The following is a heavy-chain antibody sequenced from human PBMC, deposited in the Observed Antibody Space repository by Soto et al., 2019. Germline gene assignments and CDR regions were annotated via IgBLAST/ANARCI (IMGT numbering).Heavy chain of an antibody. Sequence: QVQLVQSGAEVKKPGSSVKVSCKASGGTFGSYAISWVRQAPGQGLEWMGGIIPIPGTANYAQKFQGRVTIAADESTSTAYMELSSLRSEDTAVYYCARSQGSSTSLEIYYYYYYGMDDWGQGTTVTVSS. V-gene: IGHV1-69*01. CDR1: GGTFGSYA. J-gene: IGHJ6*02. D-gene: IGHD2-2*01. CDR2: IIPIPGTA. CDR3: ARSQGSSTSLEIYYYYYYGMDD.